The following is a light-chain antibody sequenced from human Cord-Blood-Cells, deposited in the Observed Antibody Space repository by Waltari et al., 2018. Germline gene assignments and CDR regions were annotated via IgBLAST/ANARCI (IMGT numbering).Light chain of an antibody. CDR1: QSISSY. V-gene: IGKV1-39*01. Sequence: DIQMTQSPSSLSASVGDRVTITCRASQSISSYLNWYQQKPGKAPKLLIYAASSLQSGVPSRFSGSGSGTDFTLTNSSLQPEDFATYYCQQSYSTLPWTFGQGTKVEIK. J-gene: IGKJ1*01. CDR3: QQSYSTLPWT. CDR2: AAS.